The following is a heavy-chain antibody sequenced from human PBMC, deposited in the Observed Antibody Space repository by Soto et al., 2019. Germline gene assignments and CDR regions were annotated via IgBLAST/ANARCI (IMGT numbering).Heavy chain of an antibody. CDR3: AREDYYGSGSYYNNDAFAI. Sequence: QAQLVQSGAEVKKPGSSVKVSCKASGGTFSTYIISWVGQAPGQGLEWMGRIIPILGIANYAQNLQGRVTITADKYTSTVYMELSSLRSEDTAVYYCAREDYYGSGSYYNNDAFAIWGQGTMVTVSS. J-gene: IGHJ3*02. CDR2: IIPILGIA. V-gene: IGHV1-69*08. CDR1: GGTFSTYI. D-gene: IGHD3-10*01.